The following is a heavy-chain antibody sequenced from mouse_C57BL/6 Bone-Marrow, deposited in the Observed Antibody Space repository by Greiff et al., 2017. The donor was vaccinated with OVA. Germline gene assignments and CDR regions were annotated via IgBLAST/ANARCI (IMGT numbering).Heavy chain of an antibody. CDR1: GYTFTSYG. CDR2: IYPRSGNT. V-gene: IGHV1-81*01. Sequence: QVQLQQSGAELARPGASVKLSCKASGYTFTSYGISWVKQRTGQGLEWIGEIYPRSGNTYYNEKFKGKATLTADKSSSTAYMELRSLTSEDSAVYFCARRDYYYWYFDVWGTGTTVTVSS. J-gene: IGHJ1*03. D-gene: IGHD1-1*01. CDR3: ARRDYYYWYFDV.